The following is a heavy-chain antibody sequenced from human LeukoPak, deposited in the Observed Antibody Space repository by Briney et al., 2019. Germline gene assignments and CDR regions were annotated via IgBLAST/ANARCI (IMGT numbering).Heavy chain of an antibody. D-gene: IGHD2-15*01. CDR1: GFTFSSYW. J-gene: IGHJ3*02. V-gene: IGHV3-7*01. Sequence: GGSLRLSCAASGFTFSSYWMSWVRQAPGKGLEWVANIKQDGSEKYYVDSVKGRFTISRDNAKNSLYLQMNSLRAEDTAVYYCARAGGWFYLPDAFDIWGQGTMVTVSS. CDR3: ARAGGWFYLPDAFDI. CDR2: IKQDGSEK.